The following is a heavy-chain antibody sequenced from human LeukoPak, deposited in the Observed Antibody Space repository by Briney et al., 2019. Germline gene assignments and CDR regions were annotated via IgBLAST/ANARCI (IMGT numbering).Heavy chain of an antibody. D-gene: IGHD2-15*01. J-gene: IGHJ4*02. V-gene: IGHV3-23*01. Sequence: GGSLRLSCAASGFTFSSYAMTWVRQAPGKGLEWVSGISGSGDSTYYADSVKGRFTISRDNSKNTLYLQMNSLRAEDTAVYYCAKDLGGFDYWGQGTLVTVSS. CDR2: ISGSGDST. CDR1: GFTFSSYA. CDR3: AKDLGGFDY.